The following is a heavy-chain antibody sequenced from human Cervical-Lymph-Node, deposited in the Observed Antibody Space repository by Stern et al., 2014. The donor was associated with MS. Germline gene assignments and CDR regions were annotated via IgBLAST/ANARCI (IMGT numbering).Heavy chain of an antibody. CDR3: ARHLGSHESGWFDP. J-gene: IGHJ5*02. Sequence: VQLGQSGAEVKKPGSSVKVSCQASGGTLISYPISWVRQAPGQGLEWLGGIMPILGTSNYAHKFQGRVTITADESTTTIYMELRSLKSEDTAVYYCARHLGSHESGWFDPWGQGTLVTVSS. D-gene: IGHD1-26*01. CDR1: GGTLISYP. V-gene: IGHV1-69*01. CDR2: IMPILGTS.